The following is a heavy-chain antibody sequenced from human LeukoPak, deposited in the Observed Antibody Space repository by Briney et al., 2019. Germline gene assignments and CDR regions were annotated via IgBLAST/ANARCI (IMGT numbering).Heavy chain of an antibody. Sequence: GGSLRLSCAASGFTFSSYAMHWVRQAPGKGLEWVAVISYDGSNKYYADSVKGRFTISRDNSKNTLYLQMNSLRAEDTAVYYCARDNHPVLLKYFQHWGQGTLVTVSS. CDR3: ARDNHPVLLKYFQH. J-gene: IGHJ1*01. D-gene: IGHD1-14*01. CDR2: ISYDGSNK. V-gene: IGHV3-30-3*01. CDR1: GFTFSSYA.